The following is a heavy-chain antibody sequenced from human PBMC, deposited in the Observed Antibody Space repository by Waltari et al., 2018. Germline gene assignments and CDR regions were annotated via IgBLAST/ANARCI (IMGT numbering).Heavy chain of an antibody. Sequence: EVQLVESGGGLVQPGGSLRLSCAASGFTFSSYSMNWVRQAPGKGLEWVSYISSSISTIYYADSVKGRFTISRDNAKNSLYLQMNSLRAEDTAVYYCAKDLTFFDYWGQGTLVTVSS. CDR1: GFTFSSYS. D-gene: IGHD3-16*01. CDR2: ISSSISTI. V-gene: IGHV3-48*01. CDR3: AKDLTFFDY. J-gene: IGHJ4*02.